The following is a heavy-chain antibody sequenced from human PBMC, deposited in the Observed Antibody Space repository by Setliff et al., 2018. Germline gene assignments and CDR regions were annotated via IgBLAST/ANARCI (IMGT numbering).Heavy chain of an antibody. CDR3: ARLSQYSSGWYYYYYGIDV. D-gene: IGHD6-19*01. CDR1: GGSISSSSYY. J-gene: IGHJ6*02. CDR2: IYYSGST. Sequence: SETLSLTCTVSGGSISSSSYYWGWIRQPPGKGLEWIGSIYYSGSTYYNPSLKSRVTISVDTSKNQFSLKLSSVTAADTAVYYCARLSQYSSGWYYYYYGIDVWGQGTTVTVSS. V-gene: IGHV4-39*07.